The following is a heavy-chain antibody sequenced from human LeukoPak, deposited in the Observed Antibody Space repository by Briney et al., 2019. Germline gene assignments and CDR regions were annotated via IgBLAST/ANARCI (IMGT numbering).Heavy chain of an antibody. V-gene: IGHV1-2*06. CDR1: GYTFTGYY. J-gene: IGHJ5*02. CDR3: ARLIAARLGWFDP. Sequence: ASVKVSCKAPGYTFTGYYMHWVRQAPGQGLEWMGRINPNSGGTNYAQKFQGGVTVTRDTSISTAYMELSRLRSDDTAVYYCARLIAARLGWFDPWGQGTLVTVSS. D-gene: IGHD6-6*01. CDR2: INPNSGGT.